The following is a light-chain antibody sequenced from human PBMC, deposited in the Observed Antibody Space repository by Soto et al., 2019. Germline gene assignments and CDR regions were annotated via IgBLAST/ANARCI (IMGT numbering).Light chain of an antibody. J-gene: IGLJ1*01. CDR1: SSNIGSNT. CDR2: SNN. Sequence: QSVLTQPPSASGTPGQRVTISCSGSSSNIGSNTVNWYKKLTGTAPKLLIYSNNQRPSGVPDRFSGSKSGTTASLAVSGLQFEDVADYYCAAWDDSPHVVDFARGTKVTVL. CDR3: AAWDDSPHVVD. V-gene: IGLV1-44*01.